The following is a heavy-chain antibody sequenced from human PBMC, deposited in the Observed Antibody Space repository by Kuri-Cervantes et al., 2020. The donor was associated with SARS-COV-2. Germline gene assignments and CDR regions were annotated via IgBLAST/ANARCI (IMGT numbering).Heavy chain of an antibody. J-gene: IGHJ4*02. Sequence: SQTLSFICAVYGGSFSGYYWSWIRQPPGKGLEWIGEINHSGSTNYNPSLKSRVTISVDTSKNQFSLKLSSVTAADTAVYYCARGGSMIVVRRYFDYWGQGTLVTVSS. CDR3: ARGGSMIVVRRYFDY. CDR2: INHSGST. CDR1: GGSFSGYY. V-gene: IGHV4-34*01. D-gene: IGHD3-22*01.